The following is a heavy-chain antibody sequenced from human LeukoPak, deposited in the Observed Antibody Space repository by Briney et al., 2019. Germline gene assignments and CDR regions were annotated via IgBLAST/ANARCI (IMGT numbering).Heavy chain of an antibody. CDR1: GFTFSGDY. V-gene: IGHV3-11*04. CDR2: ISSVGSST. J-gene: IGHJ5*02. Sequence: GGSLRLSCAASGFTFSGDYMSWVRQAPGKGLEWVSYISSVGSSTAYADSVKGRFTISRDNAKNSLFLQMNSLRAEDTALYYCAKDKSEYINSPHNWFDIWGQGTLVTVSS. CDR3: AKDKSEYINSPHNWFDI. D-gene: IGHD2/OR15-2a*01.